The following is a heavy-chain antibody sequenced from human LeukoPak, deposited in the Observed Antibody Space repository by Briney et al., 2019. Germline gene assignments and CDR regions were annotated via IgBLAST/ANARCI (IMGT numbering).Heavy chain of an antibody. J-gene: IGHJ4*02. CDR1: GYSFTDYY. CDR3: ARSAESSSWVEFDY. V-gene: IGHV1-2*02. CDR2: INPNSGGT. D-gene: IGHD6-13*01. Sequence: ASVKVSCKPSGYSFTDYYMHWVRQAPGQGLEWMGWINPNSGGTNFAQRFQVRGTMTRDTSISTAYMELSRLRSDDTAVYYCARSAESSSWVEFDYWGQGTLVTVSS.